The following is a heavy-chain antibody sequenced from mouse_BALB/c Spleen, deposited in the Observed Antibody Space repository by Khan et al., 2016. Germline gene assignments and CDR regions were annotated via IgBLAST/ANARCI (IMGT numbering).Heavy chain of an antibody. V-gene: IGHV1-4*01. Sequence: QVQLQQSGAELARPGASVKMSCKASGYSFTSYTMHWVKQRPGQGLEWLGVINPSSSYTNYKQNFKDKATMTADKSYSTAYMQLSSLTSEDSAVYFCARYSTTLGASFDFWGQGTTLTVSS. CDR1: GYSFTSYT. CDR3: ARYSTTLGASFDF. D-gene: IGHD1-1*01. J-gene: IGHJ2*01. CDR2: INPSSSYT.